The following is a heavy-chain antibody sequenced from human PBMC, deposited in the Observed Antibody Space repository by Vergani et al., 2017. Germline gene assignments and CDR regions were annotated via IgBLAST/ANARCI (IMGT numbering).Heavy chain of an antibody. Sequence: EVQLVESGGGLVQPGGSLRLSCAASGFTFSSCSMNWVRQAPGKGLEWVSYISSSSSTIYYADSVKGRFTISRDNAKNSLYLQMNSLRAEDTAVYYCARDAGLVIVDVWGQGTTVTVSS. D-gene: IGHD3-9*01. J-gene: IGHJ6*02. CDR3: ARDAGLVIVDV. CDR1: GFTFSSCS. CDR2: ISSSSSTI. V-gene: IGHV3-48*01.